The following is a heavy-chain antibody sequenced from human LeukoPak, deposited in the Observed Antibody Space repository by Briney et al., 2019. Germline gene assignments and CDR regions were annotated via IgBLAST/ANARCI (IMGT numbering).Heavy chain of an antibody. Sequence: SVKVSCKASGYTFTSYDINWVRQATGQGLEWMGGIIPIFGTANYAQKFQGRVTITADKSTSTAYMELSSLRSEDTAVYYCARTVVVTAEHAFDIWGQGTMVSVSS. CDR1: GYTFTSYD. D-gene: IGHD2-21*02. CDR2: IIPIFGTA. V-gene: IGHV1-69*06. CDR3: ARTVVVTAEHAFDI. J-gene: IGHJ3*02.